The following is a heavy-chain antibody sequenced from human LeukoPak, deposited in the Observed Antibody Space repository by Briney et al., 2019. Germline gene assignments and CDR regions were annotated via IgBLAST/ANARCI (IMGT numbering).Heavy chain of an antibody. CDR3: ARDPSPDYYDSSGYYFDY. Sequence: GASVKVSCKASGYTFTSYGISWVRQAPGQGLEWMGWISAYNGNTNYAQKLQGRVTTTTDTSTSTAYMELRSLRSEDTAVYYCARDPSPDYYDSSGYYFDYWGQGTLVTVSS. V-gene: IGHV1-18*01. CDR1: GYTFTSYG. J-gene: IGHJ4*02. CDR2: ISAYNGNT. D-gene: IGHD3-22*01.